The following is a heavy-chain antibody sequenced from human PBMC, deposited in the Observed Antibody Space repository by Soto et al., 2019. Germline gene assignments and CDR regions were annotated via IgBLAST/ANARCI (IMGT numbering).Heavy chain of an antibody. CDR3: ARNRITFGGVIDPLDY. V-gene: IGHV3-48*02. D-gene: IGHD3-16*02. J-gene: IGHJ4*02. Sequence: GGSLRLSCAASGFTFSSYGMNWVRQAPGKGLEWVSYISSISSTIYYADSVQGRFTISRDNAKNSLYLQMNSLRDEDTAVYYCARNRITFGGVIDPLDYWGQGTLVTVSS. CDR1: GFTFSSYG. CDR2: ISSISSTI.